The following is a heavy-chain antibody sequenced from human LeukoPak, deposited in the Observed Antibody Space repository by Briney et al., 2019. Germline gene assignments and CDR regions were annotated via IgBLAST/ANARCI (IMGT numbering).Heavy chain of an antibody. CDR1: GGSFSDYY. CDR2: INQSGST. CDR3: ARRYSNIYFHQYYMDV. Sequence: SETLSLTCAVNGGSFSDYYWSWIRQPPGKGLAWIGEINQSGSTNYNPSLQSRVTISADTSKNQFSLKLSSVTAADTGVYYCARRYSNIYFHQYYMDVWGVGTTVTVSS. D-gene: IGHD6-13*01. J-gene: IGHJ6*03. V-gene: IGHV4-34*01.